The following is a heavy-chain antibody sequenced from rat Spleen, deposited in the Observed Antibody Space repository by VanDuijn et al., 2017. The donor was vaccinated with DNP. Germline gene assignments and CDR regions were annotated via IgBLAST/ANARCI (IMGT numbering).Heavy chain of an antibody. Sequence: EVQLQESGPGLVKPSQSLSLTCSVTGYSITSHYWGWIRKFPGNRMEWIGHINYSGSTNYNPSLKSRVSITRDTSRNQFFLQLNSVTTEDTATYHCTRGYNLHFVYWGQGVMVTVSS. CDR3: TRGYNLHFVY. J-gene: IGHJ2*01. V-gene: IGHV3-1*01. D-gene: IGHD1-5*01. CDR2: INYSGST. CDR1: GYSITSHY.